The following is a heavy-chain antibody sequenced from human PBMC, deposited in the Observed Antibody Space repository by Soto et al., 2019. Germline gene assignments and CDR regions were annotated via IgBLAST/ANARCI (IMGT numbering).Heavy chain of an antibody. J-gene: IGHJ4*02. CDR3: AKERSSGWSFDY. CDR1: GFTFSSYA. CDR2: ISSNGGST. D-gene: IGHD6-19*01. V-gene: IGHV3-64*04. Sequence: GSLRLSCSASGFTFSSYAMHWVRQAPGKGLEYVSAISSNGGSTYYADSVKGRFTISRDNSKNTLYLQMNSLRAEDTAVFYCAKERSSGWSFDYWGQRTLVTVSS.